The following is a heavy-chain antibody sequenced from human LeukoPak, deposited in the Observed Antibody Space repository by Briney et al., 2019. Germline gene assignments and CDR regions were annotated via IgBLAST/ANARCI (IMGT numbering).Heavy chain of an antibody. CDR2: IYFGGSS. D-gene: IGHD1-1*01. CDR1: GGSISSSNNY. Sequence: KPSETLSLTCSVSGGSISSSNNYWGWIRQPPGKGLEWIGSIYFGGSSYYSPSLKSRVTISVDTSKTQFSLKLDSVTAADTAVCYCATRQVVPLFYFDYWGRGTLVTVSS. V-gene: IGHV4-39*01. CDR3: ATRQVVPLFYFDY. J-gene: IGHJ4*02.